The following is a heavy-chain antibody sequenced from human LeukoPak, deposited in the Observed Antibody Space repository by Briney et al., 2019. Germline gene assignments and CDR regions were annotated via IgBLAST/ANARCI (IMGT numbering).Heavy chain of an antibody. CDR1: GGSISSSSYY. J-gene: IGHJ4*02. D-gene: IGHD1-26*01. CDR3: ARRSGSYVGYYFDY. V-gene: IGHV4-39*01. CDR2: IYYSGST. Sequence: PSETLSLTCTVSGGSISSSSYYWGWIRQPPGKGLEWIGSIYYSGSTYYNPSLKSRVTISVDTSKNQFSLKLSSVTAADTAVYYCARRSGSYVGYYFDYWGQGTLVTVSS.